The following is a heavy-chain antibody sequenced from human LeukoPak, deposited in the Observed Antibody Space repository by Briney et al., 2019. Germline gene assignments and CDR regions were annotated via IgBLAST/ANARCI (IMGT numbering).Heavy chain of an antibody. CDR2: ISYDGSNK. CDR3: AKSGGSYLYYFDY. D-gene: IGHD1-26*01. J-gene: IGHJ4*02. Sequence: GSLRLSCAASGFTFSSYGMHWVRQAPGKGLEWVAVISYDGSNKYYADSVKGRFTISRDNFKNTLYLQMNSLRAEDTAVYYCAKSGGSYLYYFDYWGQGTLVTVSS. V-gene: IGHV3-30*18. CDR1: GFTFSSYG.